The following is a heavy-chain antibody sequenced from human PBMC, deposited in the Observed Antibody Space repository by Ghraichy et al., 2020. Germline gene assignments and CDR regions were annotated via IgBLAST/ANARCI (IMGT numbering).Heavy chain of an antibody. V-gene: IGHV3-23*01. J-gene: IGHJ3*02. D-gene: IGHD6-19*01. CDR2: ISGGGAST. Sequence: ESLNISCAASGLTFSSYAMTWVRQAPGKGLEWVSTISGGGASTYYADSVKGRFTISRDNSKNTLYLQMNSLRAEDTALYYCAKDRVEVAGTGAFDIWGQGTMVTVSS. CDR3: AKDRVEVAGTGAFDI. CDR1: GLTFSSYA.